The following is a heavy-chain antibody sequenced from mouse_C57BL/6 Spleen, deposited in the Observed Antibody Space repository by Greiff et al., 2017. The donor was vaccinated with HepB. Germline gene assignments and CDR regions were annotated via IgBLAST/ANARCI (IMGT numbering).Heavy chain of an antibody. D-gene: IGHD1-1*01. J-gene: IGHJ1*03. CDR1: GYTFTSYT. V-gene: IGHV1-4*01. Sequence: LEESGAELARPGASVKMSCKASGYTFTSYTMHWVKQRPGQGLEWIGYINPSSGYTKYNQKFKDKATLTADKSSSTAYMQLSSLTSEDSAVYYCASGTVVAKDFDVWGTGTTVTVSS. CDR3: ASGTVVAKDFDV. CDR2: INPSSGYT.